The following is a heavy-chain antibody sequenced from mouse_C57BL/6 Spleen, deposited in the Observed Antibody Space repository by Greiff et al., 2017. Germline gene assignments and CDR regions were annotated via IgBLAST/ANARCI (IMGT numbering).Heavy chain of an antibody. D-gene: IGHD1-1*01. V-gene: IGHV1-64*01. CDR3: ARCVYGSSWDLDC. J-gene: IGHJ1*03. CDR1: GYTFTSYW. Sequence: FQLQQPGAELVKPGASVKLSCKASGYTFTSYWMHWVKQRPGPGLEWIGMIHPNSGSTNSNEKFKSKSTLTVDKSASTAYMQLSSLTSEDSSVYYCARCVYGSSWDLDCWGKGTTVTVSS. CDR2: IHPNSGST.